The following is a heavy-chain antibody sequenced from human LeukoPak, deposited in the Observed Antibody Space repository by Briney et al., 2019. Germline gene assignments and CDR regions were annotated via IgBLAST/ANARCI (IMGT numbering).Heavy chain of an antibody. V-gene: IGHV3-48*01. CDR1: GFTFSSYN. CDR3: ARDRYCTGTTCYTADY. Sequence: QPGGSLRLSCTASGFTFSSYNMNWVRQAPGKGLEWISYITSSSSTIYHADSVKGRFIISRDNAKNSLYLQMNSLRAEDTAVYYCARDRYCTGTTCYTADYWGQGTLVTVSS. D-gene: IGHD2-2*02. CDR2: ITSSSSTI. J-gene: IGHJ4*02.